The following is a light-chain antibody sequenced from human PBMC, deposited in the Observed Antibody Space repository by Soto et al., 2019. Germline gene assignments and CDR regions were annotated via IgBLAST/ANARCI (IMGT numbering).Light chain of an antibody. V-gene: IGKV1-5*03. Sequence: DIQMTQSPSTLSASVGDRVTITCRARQNIVNWLAWYQQKPGKAPNLLIYKTSTLQRGVPSRFSGSGSGTEFTLTISSLQPDAFATYYCQQYDSHPMYTFGQGT. CDR2: KTS. J-gene: IGKJ2*01. CDR3: QQYDSHPMYT. CDR1: QNIVNW.